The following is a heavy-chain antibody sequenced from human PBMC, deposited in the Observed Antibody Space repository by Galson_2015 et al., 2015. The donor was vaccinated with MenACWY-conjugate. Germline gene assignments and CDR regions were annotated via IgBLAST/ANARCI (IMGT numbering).Heavy chain of an antibody. CDR1: GFTFSSYS. J-gene: IGHJ4*02. V-gene: IGHV3-21*01. D-gene: IGHD6-13*01. Sequence: SLRLSCAASGFTFSSYSMNWVRQAPGKGLEWVSSISSSSSYIYYADSVKGRFTISRDNAKNSLYLQMNSLRAEDTAVYYCARDPQQLGLFDYWGQGTLVTVSS. CDR2: ISSSSSYI. CDR3: ARDPQQLGLFDY.